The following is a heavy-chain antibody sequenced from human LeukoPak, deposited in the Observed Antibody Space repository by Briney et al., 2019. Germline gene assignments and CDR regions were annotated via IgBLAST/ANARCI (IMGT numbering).Heavy chain of an antibody. CDR1: GFTFSSYS. CDR2: IRTTAEGAKYA. J-gene: IGHJ4*02. V-gene: IGHV3-21*05. Sequence: GGSLRLSCAASGFTFSSYSMNWVRQAPGKGLEWISNIRTTAEGAKYAYYADSVKGRVTITRDNAKNSLYLQMNSLRAEDTAVYYCARGHPGTTSDYGSGSYDYWGQGTRVTVSS. D-gene: IGHD3-10*01. CDR3: ARGHPGTTSDYGSGSYDY.